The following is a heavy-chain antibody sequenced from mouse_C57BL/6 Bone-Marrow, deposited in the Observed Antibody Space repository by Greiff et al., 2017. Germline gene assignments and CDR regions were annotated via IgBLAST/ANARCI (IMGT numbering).Heavy chain of an antibody. V-gene: IGHV1-54*01. J-gene: IGHJ2*01. D-gene: IGHD2-4*01. Sequence: QVQLQQSGAELVRPGTSVKVSCKASGYAFTNYLIEWVKQRPGQGLEWIGVMNPGSGGTNYNEKFKGKATLTADKSSSTAYMQLSSLTSEDSAVYVCARLIYYDYDYFDYWGQGTTLTVSS. CDR2: MNPGSGGT. CDR1: GYAFTNYL. CDR3: ARLIYYDYDYFDY.